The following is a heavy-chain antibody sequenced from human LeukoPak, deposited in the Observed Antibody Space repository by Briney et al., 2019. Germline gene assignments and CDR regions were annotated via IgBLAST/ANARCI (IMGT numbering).Heavy chain of an antibody. CDR1: GFNFDRYT. V-gene: IGHV3-43*01. J-gene: IGHJ4*02. D-gene: IGHD5-18*01. Sequence: GGSLRLSCATSGFNFDRYTIHWVRQAPGKGLEWVSLAGWAGGTTYYSDSVRGRFTISRDSGKNSVHLQMNSLTTDDTAFYFCAKELDTMFFDYWGQGALVTVSS. CDR3: AKELDTMFFDY. CDR2: AGWAGGTT.